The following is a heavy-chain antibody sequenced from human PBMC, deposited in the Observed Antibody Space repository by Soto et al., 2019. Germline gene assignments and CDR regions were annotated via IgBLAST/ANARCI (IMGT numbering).Heavy chain of an antibody. J-gene: IGHJ3*02. V-gene: IGHV3-48*01. Sequence: GGSLRLSCAASGFTFSSYSLNWVRQAPGKGLEWVSYISSSSSTIYYADSVKGRFTISRDNAKNSLYLQMNSLRAEDTAVYYCIRRFPDAFDIWGQGTMVTVSS. D-gene: IGHD2-21*01. CDR2: ISSSSSTI. CDR1: GFTFSSYS. CDR3: IRRFPDAFDI.